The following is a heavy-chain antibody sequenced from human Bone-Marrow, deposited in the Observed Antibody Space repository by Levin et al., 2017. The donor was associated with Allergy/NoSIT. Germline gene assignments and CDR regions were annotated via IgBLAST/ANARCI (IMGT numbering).Heavy chain of an antibody. Sequence: GGSLRLSCAASGFSFSDHYMSWIRQAPGKGLEWVSSISSRGSNIYYADSVKGRFTISRDNAENSLSLQMNSLRAEDTAVYYCARDAPVRFGELSLLSDASDIWGQGTMVTVSS. J-gene: IGHJ3*02. CDR2: ISSRGSNI. CDR3: ARDAPVRFGELSLLSDASDI. V-gene: IGHV3-11*01. CDR1: GFSFSDHY. D-gene: IGHD3-16*02.